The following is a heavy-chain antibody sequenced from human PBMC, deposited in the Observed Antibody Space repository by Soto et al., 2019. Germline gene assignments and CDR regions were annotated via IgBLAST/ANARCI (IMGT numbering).Heavy chain of an antibody. V-gene: IGHV3-23*01. CDR2: ISGSGGYT. D-gene: IGHD4-17*01. Sequence: EVQLLESGGGSVQPGGSLRLSCAASGFAFSNFAMTWVRQAPGKGLAWVSTISGSGGYTYYGDSVKGRFTISRDDSKNTLYLQMNSLTSQDTAVYYCAKGTALTPHHDAFHIWGQGTMVTVSS. CDR1: GFAFSNFA. CDR3: AKGTALTPHHDAFHI. J-gene: IGHJ3*02.